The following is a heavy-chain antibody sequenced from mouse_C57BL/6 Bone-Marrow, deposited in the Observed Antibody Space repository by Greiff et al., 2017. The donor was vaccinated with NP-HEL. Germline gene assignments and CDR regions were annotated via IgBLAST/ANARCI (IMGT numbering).Heavy chain of an antibody. V-gene: IGHV14-1*01. J-gene: IGHJ2*01. CDR1: GFNIKDYY. D-gene: IGHD1-1*01. Sequence: EVQLQQSGAELVRPGASVKLSCTASGFNIKDYYMHWVKQRPEQGLEWIGRIDPEDGDTEYAPKFQGKATMTAGTSSNTAYLQLSSLTSEDTAVYYCTTFITAVVPYNFDYWGQGTTLTVSS. CDR2: IDPEDGDT. CDR3: TTFITAVVPYNFDY.